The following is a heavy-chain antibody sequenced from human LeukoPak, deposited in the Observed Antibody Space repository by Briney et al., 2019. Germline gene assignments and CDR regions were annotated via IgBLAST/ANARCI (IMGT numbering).Heavy chain of an antibody. J-gene: IGHJ5*02. CDR1: GGSISSYF. CDR3: ARGFGGFGVVIGWFYP. CDR2: IYYSGST. D-gene: IGHD3-3*01. Sequence: PSETLSLTYTVSGGSISSYFWSRIRQPPGKGLEWIGYIYYSGSTNYNPSLKSRVTISVDTSKNQFSLKLSSVTAADTAVYYCARGFGGFGVVIGWFYPWGQATLVTVSS. V-gene: IGHV4-59*01.